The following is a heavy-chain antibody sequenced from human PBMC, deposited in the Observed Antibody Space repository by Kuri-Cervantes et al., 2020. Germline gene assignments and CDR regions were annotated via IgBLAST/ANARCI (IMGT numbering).Heavy chain of an antibody. CDR3: ARASTNYGSGSYTLGY. D-gene: IGHD3-10*01. V-gene: IGHV1-8*01. J-gene: IGHJ4*02. CDR2: MNPYSGNK. Sequence: ASVKVSCNASGYTFTSYDINWVRQATGQGLEWMGWMNPYSGNKGYAQKFQGRVTMTRNTSISTAYMELSSLRSEDTAVYYCARASTNYGSGSYTLGYWGQGTLVTVSS. CDR1: GYTFTSYD.